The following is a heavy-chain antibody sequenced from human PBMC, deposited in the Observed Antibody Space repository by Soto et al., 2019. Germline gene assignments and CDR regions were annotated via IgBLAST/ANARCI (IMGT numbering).Heavy chain of an antibody. CDR3: AKNQGVELVPLATVDWFDP. V-gene: IGHV3-23*01. D-gene: IGHD1-26*01. CDR2: ISGSGFKK. J-gene: IGHJ5*02. Sequence: EASVRLSCAASGFIFENFGMSWVRQAPGKGLEWISSISGSGFKKYYADSVKGRFTISRDNSKSTVYLELNNLSAEDTAVYHCAKNQGVELVPLATVDWFDPWGQGSVVTVSS. CDR1: GFIFENFG.